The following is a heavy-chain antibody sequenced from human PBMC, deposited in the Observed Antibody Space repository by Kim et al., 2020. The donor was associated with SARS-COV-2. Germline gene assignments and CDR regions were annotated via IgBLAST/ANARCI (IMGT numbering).Heavy chain of an antibody. CDR2: TYYRSKWYN. V-gene: IGHV6-1*01. Sequence: SQTLSLTCAISGDSVSSNSVAWNWIRQSPSRGLEWLGRTYYRSKWYNDYAVSVKSRITINPDTSKNQFSLQLNSVTPEDTAVYYCARDPSGWARLVNQGYYYYGMDVWGQGTTVTVSS. CDR3: ARDPSGWARLVNQGYYYYGMDV. D-gene: IGHD6-19*01. J-gene: IGHJ6*02. CDR1: GDSVSSNSVA.